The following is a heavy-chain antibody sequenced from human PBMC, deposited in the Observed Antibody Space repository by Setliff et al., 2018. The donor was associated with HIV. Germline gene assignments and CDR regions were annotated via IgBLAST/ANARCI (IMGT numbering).Heavy chain of an antibody. D-gene: IGHD6-19*01. CDR3: ARDAVTGNWFDP. J-gene: IGHJ5*02. V-gene: IGHV7-4-1*01. CDR2: ISPSNGYT. Sequence: ASVKVSCKASGYTFSSYGISWVRQAPGQGLEWMGWISPSNGYTDYAQDFTGRFVFSLDTSVNTAFLQIDSLKAEDTAVYYCARDAVTGNWFDPWGQGTLVTVSS. CDR1: GYTFSSYG.